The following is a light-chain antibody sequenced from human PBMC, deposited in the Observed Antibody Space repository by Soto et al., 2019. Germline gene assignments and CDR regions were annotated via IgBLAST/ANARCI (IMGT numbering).Light chain of an antibody. CDR2: GAS. CDR1: QAVTGNF. V-gene: IGKV3-20*01. J-gene: IGKJ4*01. Sequence: EIVMTQTPGTLSLSPWETATLSCRASQAVTGNFLAWYQQKPGQAPRLLIYGASSRATGIPDRFSGSGSGTDFTLTISRLEPEDFAVYYCQQYNNWPRATFGGGTKVDIK. CDR3: QQYNNWPRAT.